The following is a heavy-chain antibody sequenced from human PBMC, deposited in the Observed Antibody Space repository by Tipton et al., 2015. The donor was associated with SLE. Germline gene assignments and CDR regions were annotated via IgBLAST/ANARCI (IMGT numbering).Heavy chain of an antibody. D-gene: IGHD4-17*01. CDR3: TRLSTVTIHDTFDI. V-gene: IGHV4-59*11. CDR1: GGSISSHY. J-gene: IGHJ3*02. Sequence: TLSLTCNVSGGSISSHYWSWIRQPPGKGLEWIGNIYFSVTTSYNPSLKSRVLISVDTSNNQFSLKLSSMTAADTAMYYCTRLSTVTIHDTFDIWGQGTMVTVSS. CDR2: IYFSVTT.